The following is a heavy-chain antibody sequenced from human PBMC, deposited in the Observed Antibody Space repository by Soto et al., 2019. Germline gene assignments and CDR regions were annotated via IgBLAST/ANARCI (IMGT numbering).Heavy chain of an antibody. V-gene: IGHV4-59*08. CDR3: ARTPRRSCIAAAGMFLFCPGYYYYYFYDV. Sequence: SETLSLTCTVSGGSISSYYWSWIRQPPGKGLEWIGYIYYSGSTNYNPSLKSRVTISVDTSKNQFSLKMSSVTAADTAVYYCARTPRRSCIAAAGMFLFCPGYYYYYFYDVSRKGTPVTGSS. D-gene: IGHD6-13*01. J-gene: IGHJ6*03. CDR1: GGSISSYY. CDR2: IYYSGST.